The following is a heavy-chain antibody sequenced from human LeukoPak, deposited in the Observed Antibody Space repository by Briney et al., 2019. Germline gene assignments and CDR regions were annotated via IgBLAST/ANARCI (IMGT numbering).Heavy chain of an antibody. V-gene: IGHV3-30*01. J-gene: IGHJ4*02. Sequence: PGRSLRLSCAASGFTFSSYAMHWVRQAPGKGLEWVAVISYDGSNKYYADSVKGRFTISGDNSKNTLYLQTNSLRAEDTAVYYCARGRTHYSDYRGQGTLVTVSS. CDR1: GFTFSSYA. D-gene: IGHD1-14*01. CDR2: ISYDGSNK. CDR3: ARGRTHYSDY.